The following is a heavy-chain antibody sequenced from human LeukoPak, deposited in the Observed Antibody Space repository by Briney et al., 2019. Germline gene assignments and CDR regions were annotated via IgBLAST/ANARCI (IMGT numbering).Heavy chain of an antibody. CDR1: GFTFDDYG. V-gene: IGHV3-20*04. D-gene: IGHD3-10*01. CDR3: ARATYYYGSGTSAPNDY. CDR2: INWNGGST. J-gene: IGHJ4*02. Sequence: PGGSLRLSCAASGFTFDDYGMSWVRQAPEKGLEWVSGINWNGGSTGYADSVEGRFTISRDNAKNSLYLQMNSLRAEDTALYYCARATYYYGSGTSAPNDYWGQGTLVTVSS.